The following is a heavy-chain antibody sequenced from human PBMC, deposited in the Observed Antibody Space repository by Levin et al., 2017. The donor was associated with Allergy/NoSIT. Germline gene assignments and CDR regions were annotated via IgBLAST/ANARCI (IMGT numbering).Heavy chain of an antibody. CDR1: GFSFSSYG. CDR2: ILYDGRNK. J-gene: IGHJ6*02. D-gene: IGHD3-3*01. Sequence: GESLKISCAASGFSFSSYGMHWVRQAPGKGLEWVAVILYDGRNKYYADSVKGRFTISRDNPKNTLYLQMNSLRTEDTAMYYCAKVKGFRFSYGMDVWGLGTAVTVSS. V-gene: IGHV3-30*18. CDR3: AKVKGFRFSYGMDV.